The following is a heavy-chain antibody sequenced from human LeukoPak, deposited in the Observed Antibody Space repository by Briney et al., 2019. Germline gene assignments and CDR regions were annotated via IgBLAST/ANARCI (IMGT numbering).Heavy chain of an antibody. CDR1: GYTFISYG. D-gene: IGHD6-13*01. J-gene: IGHJ5*02. CDR2: ISAYNGNT. V-gene: IGHV1-18*01. Sequence: ASVKVSCKASGYTFISYGISWVRQAPGQGLGWMGWISAYNGNTNYAQKLQGRVTMTTDTSTSTAYMELRSLRSDDTAVYYCARDRGSSSSGWFDPWGQGTLVTVSS. CDR3: ARDRGSSSSGWFDP.